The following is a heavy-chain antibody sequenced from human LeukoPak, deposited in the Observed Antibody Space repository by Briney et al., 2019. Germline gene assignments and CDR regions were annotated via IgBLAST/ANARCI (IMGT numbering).Heavy chain of an antibody. CDR1: GGSIYNSIYY. CDR3: ARDLRVGGSSGWYAFDI. CDR2: IYYRGST. Sequence: ETLSLTCTVSGGSIYNSIYYWGWIRQPPGKGLEWIGYIYYRGSTNYNPSLKSRVTISIDTSKNQFSLKLSSVTAADTAVYYCARDLRVGGSSGWYAFDIWGQGTMVTVSS. D-gene: IGHD6-19*01. J-gene: IGHJ3*02. V-gene: IGHV4-61*01.